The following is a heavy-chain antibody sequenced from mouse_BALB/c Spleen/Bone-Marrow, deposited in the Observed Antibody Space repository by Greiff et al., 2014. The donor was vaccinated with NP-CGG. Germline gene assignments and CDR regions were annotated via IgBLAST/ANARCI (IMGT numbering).Heavy chain of an antibody. CDR3: ARWGNYYFDY. V-gene: IGHV14-1*02. CDR1: GFNIKDYY. J-gene: IGHJ2*01. CDR2: IDPENGNT. Sequence: VQLKESGAELVRPGALVKLSCKASGFNIKDYYMHWVKQRPEQGLEWIGWIDPENGNTIYDPKLQGKASITADTSSNTAYLQLSSLTSEDTAVYYCARWGNYYFDYWGQGTTLTVSS.